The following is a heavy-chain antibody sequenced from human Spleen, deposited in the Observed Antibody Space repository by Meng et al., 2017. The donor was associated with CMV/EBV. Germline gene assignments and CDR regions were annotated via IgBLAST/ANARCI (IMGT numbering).Heavy chain of an antibody. V-gene: IGHV3-74*01. CDR1: GFTFSSYW. Sequence: GESLKISCAASGFTFSSYWMSWVRQAPGKGLEWVSRIGSDGSSTSYADSVKGRFTISRDNAKNTLYLQMNSLRAEDTAVYYCTRDLPSYDYGSGSYSGGLDVWGQGTTVTVSS. D-gene: IGHD3-10*01. CDR2: IGSDGSST. CDR3: TRDLPSYDYGSGSYSGGLDV. J-gene: IGHJ6*02.